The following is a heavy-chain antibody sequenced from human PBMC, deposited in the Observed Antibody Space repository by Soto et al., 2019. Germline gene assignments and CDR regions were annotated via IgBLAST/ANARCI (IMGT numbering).Heavy chain of an antibody. D-gene: IGHD3-3*01. Sequence: GGSLRLSCAASGFTFSSYGMHWVRQAPGKGLEWVAVISYDGSNKYYADSVQGRFTISRDSSRKTLFLQMNSLRAEDTAVYYCAKDGGDFSFQHWGQGTLVTVSS. CDR2: ISYDGSNK. J-gene: IGHJ1*01. V-gene: IGHV3-30*18. CDR1: GFTFSSYG. CDR3: AKDGGDFSFQH.